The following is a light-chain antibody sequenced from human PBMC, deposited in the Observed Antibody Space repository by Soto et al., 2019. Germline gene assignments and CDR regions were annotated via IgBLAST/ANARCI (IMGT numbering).Light chain of an antibody. Sequence: EIVLTQSPGTLSLSPAERATLSCRAAGSVNSYYLAWYQQKPGQAPRLLIYGTSTRATGIPDRFSGSGSGTDFTLTISRLEPEDFAMYYCQQYGSSPVTFGGGTMVEIK. J-gene: IGKJ4*01. CDR1: GSVNSYY. V-gene: IGKV3-20*01. CDR3: QQYGSSPVT. CDR2: GTS.